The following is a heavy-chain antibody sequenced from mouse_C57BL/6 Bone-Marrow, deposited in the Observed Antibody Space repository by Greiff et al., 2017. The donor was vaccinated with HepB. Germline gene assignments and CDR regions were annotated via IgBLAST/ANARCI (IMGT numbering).Heavy chain of an antibody. J-gene: IGHJ4*01. CDR3: ASHYSNYDYAMDY. Sequence: DVMLVESGGGLVKPGGSLKLSCAASGFTFSSYAMSWVRQTPEKRLAWVATISDGGSYTYYPDNVKGRFTISRDNAKNNLYLQMSHLKSEDTAMYYCASHYSNYDYAMDYWGQGTSVTVSS. CDR1: GFTFSSYA. V-gene: IGHV5-4*03. D-gene: IGHD2-5*01. CDR2: ISDGGSYT.